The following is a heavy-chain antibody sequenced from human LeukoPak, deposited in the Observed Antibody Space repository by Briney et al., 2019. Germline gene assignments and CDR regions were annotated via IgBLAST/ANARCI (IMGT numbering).Heavy chain of an antibody. CDR3: ASGPFNYNHYYYHMDV. CDR2: LYSGSNT. Sequence: PGGSLRLSCAASGFTFSSNYMSWVRQAPGEGLEWVSVLYSGSNTWYADSVKGRFTISRDNSKNTLYLQMNSLRAEDTAVYYCASGPFNYNHYYYHMDVWGKGTTVTVSS. CDR1: GFTFSSNY. V-gene: IGHV3-53*01. D-gene: IGHD1-1*01. J-gene: IGHJ6*03.